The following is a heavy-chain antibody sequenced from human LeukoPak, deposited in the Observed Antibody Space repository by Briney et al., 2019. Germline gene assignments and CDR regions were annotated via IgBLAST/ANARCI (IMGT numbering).Heavy chain of an antibody. CDR3: ARDLKTGDHDAFDI. D-gene: IGHD7-27*01. Sequence: GGSLRLSCAASGFTFSDYYMSWIRQAPGEGLEWVSYISSSGSTIYYADSVKGRFTISRDNAKNSLYLQMNSLRAEDTAVYYCARDLKTGDHDAFDIWGQGTMVTVSS. CDR2: ISSSGSTI. CDR1: GFTFSDYY. V-gene: IGHV3-11*01. J-gene: IGHJ3*02.